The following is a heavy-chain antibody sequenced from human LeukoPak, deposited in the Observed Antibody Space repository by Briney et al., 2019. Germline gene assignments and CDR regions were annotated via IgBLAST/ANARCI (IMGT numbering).Heavy chain of an antibody. CDR3: AKDEFVASDFTGAFDI. CDR2: ISWNSGSI. J-gene: IGHJ3*02. D-gene: IGHD2-8*02. Sequence: GGSLRLSRAASGFTFDDYAMHWVRQAPGKGLEWVSGISWNSGSIDYADSVKGRFTISRDNAKNSLYLQMNSLRAEDMALYYCAKDEFVASDFTGAFDIWGQGTMVTVSS. CDR1: GFTFDDYA. V-gene: IGHV3-9*03.